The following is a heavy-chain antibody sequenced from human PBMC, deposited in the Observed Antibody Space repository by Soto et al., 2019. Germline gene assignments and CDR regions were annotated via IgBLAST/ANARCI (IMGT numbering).Heavy chain of an antibody. V-gene: IGHV4-4*02. CDR3: AREIVTAGGNNYFDP. D-gene: IGHD2-21*02. CDR1: GGTVASSHW. J-gene: IGHJ5*02. CDR2: VYHTGDT. Sequence: KASETLSLTCGVSGGTVASSHWWSWVRQSPGGGLEWIGNVYHTGDTNFNPSLQSRVTISVDKSNNQFSLRLNSLTAAGTAVYFCAREIVTAGGNNYFDPWGPGTLVTVSS.